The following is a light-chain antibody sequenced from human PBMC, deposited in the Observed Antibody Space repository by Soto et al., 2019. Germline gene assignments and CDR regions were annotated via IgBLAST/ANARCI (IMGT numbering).Light chain of an antibody. V-gene: IGKV1-12*01. J-gene: IGKJ3*01. CDR2: AAS. CDR1: QAISSC. Sequence: DIQMTQSPSSVSASVGDRVTITCRASQAISSCLAWYQQKPGKAPKLLIYAASSLQSGVPSRFSGSGSGTAFTLTISSLQPEDFATYYCQQADTVPPFTFGPGTKVDSK. CDR3: QQADTVPPFT.